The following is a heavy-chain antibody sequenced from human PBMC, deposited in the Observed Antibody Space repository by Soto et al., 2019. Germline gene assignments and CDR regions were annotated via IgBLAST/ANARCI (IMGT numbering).Heavy chain of an antibody. J-gene: IGHJ4*02. CDR3: AKDGIRKDDY. V-gene: IGHV3-23*01. Sequence: VQLSESGGGFIQSGGSLRLSCAASGFSISNYAVSWVRQAPGRGLEWISSISDSGTNTFYADSVRGRFVISRDKSKNTVYLQMNNLRVEDTALYYCAKDGIRKDDYWGQGTLVTVSS. CDR2: ISDSGTNT. CDR1: GFSISNYA.